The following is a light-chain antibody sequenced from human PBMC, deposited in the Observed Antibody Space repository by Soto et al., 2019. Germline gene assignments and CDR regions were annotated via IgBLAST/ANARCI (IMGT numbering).Light chain of an antibody. V-gene: IGLV2-14*01. J-gene: IGLJ3*02. Sequence: QSALTQSASVSGSPGQSITIYCTGTSSDVGGYNYVSWYQQHPGKPPKLLLYDVSNRPSGVSSRFSGSKSGNTAAPTISGLQAGDEADYSCSSYTRTNSWVFGGGTKLTVL. CDR1: SSDVGGYNY. CDR2: DVS. CDR3: SSYTRTNSWV.